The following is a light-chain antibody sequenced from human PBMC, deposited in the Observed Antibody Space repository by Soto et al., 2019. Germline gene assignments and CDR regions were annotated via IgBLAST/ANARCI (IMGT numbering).Light chain of an antibody. CDR3: QQYGSSPTRT. V-gene: IGKV3-20*01. CDR2: GAS. J-gene: IGKJ1*01. Sequence: EIVLTQSPGTLSLSPGERATLSCRASQSVSSSYLAWYQQKPGQAPRLLIYGASSRATGIPDRFSGSGSGTAVTLTISRLDPEDFAVYYCQQYGSSPTRTFGQGTKVEIK. CDR1: QSVSSSY.